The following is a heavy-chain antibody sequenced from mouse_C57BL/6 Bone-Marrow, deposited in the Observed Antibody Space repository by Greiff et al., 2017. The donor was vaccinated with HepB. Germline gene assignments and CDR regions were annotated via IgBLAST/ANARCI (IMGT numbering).Heavy chain of an antibody. CDR3: TTPSLLYYAMDY. CDR2: IDPEDGDT. V-gene: IGHV14-1*01. Sequence: VQLQHSGAELVRPGASVKLSCTASGFNIKDYYMHWVKQRPEQGLEWIGRIDPEDGDTEYAPKFQGKATMTADTSSNTAYLQLSSLTSEDTAVYYCTTPSLLYYAMDYWGQGTSVTVSS. D-gene: IGHD2-12*01. CDR1: GFNIKDYY. J-gene: IGHJ4*01.